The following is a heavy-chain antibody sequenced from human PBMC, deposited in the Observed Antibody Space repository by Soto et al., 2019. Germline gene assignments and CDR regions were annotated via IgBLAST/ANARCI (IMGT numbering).Heavy chain of an antibody. CDR1: GGSISSYY. V-gene: IGHV4-59*01. Sequence: SETLSLTCTVSGGSISSYYWSWIRQPPGKGLEWIGYIYYSGSTNYNPSLKSRVTISVDTSKNQFSLKLSSVTAADTAVYYCAREVNGGNPDYFDYWGQGTLVTVSS. J-gene: IGHJ4*02. CDR3: AREVNGGNPDYFDY. CDR2: IYYSGST. D-gene: IGHD2-15*01.